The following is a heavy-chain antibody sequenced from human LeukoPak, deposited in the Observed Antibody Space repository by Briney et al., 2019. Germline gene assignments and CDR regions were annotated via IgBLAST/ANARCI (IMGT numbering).Heavy chain of an antibody. CDR3: ARSLFRFLEWSYRSYYYYYMDV. CDR1: GYTFTSYA. Sequence: ASVNVSCKAAGYTFTSYAISWVRQAPGQGLEWMGGIIPIFGTVNYAQKFQGRVTITADKSTSTAYMELSSRRSEDTAVYFCARSLFRFLEWSYRSYYYYYMDVWGKGTTVTVSS. J-gene: IGHJ6*03. V-gene: IGHV1-69*06. D-gene: IGHD3-3*01. CDR2: IIPIFGTV.